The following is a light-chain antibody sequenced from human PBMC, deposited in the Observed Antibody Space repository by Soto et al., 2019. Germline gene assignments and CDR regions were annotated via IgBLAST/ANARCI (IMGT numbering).Light chain of an antibody. CDR2: GAS. CDR1: QNVNNR. CDR3: QQYAEGTPIT. V-gene: IGKV3-20*01. Sequence: EILWTQSPGSLSVFPGERASLSCRASQNVNNRLAWYQQKAGQAPRLLISGASSRATGIPDRFSGSGSGTDFTLTISRLESDDFALYYCQQYAEGTPITFGQGTRLEIK. J-gene: IGKJ5*01.